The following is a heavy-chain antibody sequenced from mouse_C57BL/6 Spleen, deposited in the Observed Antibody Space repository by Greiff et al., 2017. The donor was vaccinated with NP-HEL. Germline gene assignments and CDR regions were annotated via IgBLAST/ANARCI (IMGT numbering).Heavy chain of an antibody. Sequence: EVQLQQSGAELVKPGASVKFSCTASGFNINNSYMHWVKQRTEQGLEWIGRIDPVDGETKYAPKFQGKATITADTSSNTAYLQLSSLTSECAAVFYGARSSYCSNLGGFDCWGQGTTLTVSS. J-gene: IGHJ2*01. CDR2: IDPVDGET. CDR3: ARSSYCSNLGGFDC. CDR1: GFNINNSY. V-gene: IGHV14-2*01. D-gene: IGHD2-5*01.